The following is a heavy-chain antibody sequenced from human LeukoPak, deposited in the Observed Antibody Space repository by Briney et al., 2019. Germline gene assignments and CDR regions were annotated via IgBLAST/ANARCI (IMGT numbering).Heavy chain of an antibody. J-gene: IGHJ4*02. D-gene: IGHD2-2*01. Sequence: GGSLRLSCAASGFTFDDYAMSWVRQTPGKGLEWVSGTNWDGGRTGYADSVKGRFTISRDNSKNTLYLQMNSLRAEDAAVYYCAKHLGDCSSTSCSDYWGQGTLVTVSS. CDR2: TNWDGGRT. CDR1: GFTFDDYA. CDR3: AKHLGDCSSTSCSDY. V-gene: IGHV3-20*04.